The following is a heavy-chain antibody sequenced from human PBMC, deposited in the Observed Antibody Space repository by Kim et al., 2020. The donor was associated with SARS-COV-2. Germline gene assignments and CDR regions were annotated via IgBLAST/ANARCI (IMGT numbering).Heavy chain of an antibody. Sequence: SVKGRFTISRDNSKNTLYLQMNSLRAEDTAVYYCARESDRISHQDFNFDYWGQGTLVTVSS. D-gene: IGHD3-3*01. CDR3: ARESDRISHQDFNFDY. J-gene: IGHJ4*02. V-gene: IGHV3-30*07.